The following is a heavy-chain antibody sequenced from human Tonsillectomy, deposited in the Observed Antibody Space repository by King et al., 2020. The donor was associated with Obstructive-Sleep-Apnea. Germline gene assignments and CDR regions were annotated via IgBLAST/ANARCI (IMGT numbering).Heavy chain of an antibody. D-gene: IGHD4-17*01. J-gene: IGHJ6*02. CDR1: GFTFSSYA. Sequence: QLVQSGGGVVQPGRSLRLSCAASGFTFSSYAMHWVRQAPGKGLEWVAVISYDGSNKYYADSVKGRFTISRDNSKNTLYLQMNSLRAEDTAVYYCARDKAVYYGDYFDYYGMDVWGQGTTVTVSS. V-gene: IGHV3-30*04. CDR3: ARDKAVYYGDYFDYYGMDV. CDR2: ISYDGSNK.